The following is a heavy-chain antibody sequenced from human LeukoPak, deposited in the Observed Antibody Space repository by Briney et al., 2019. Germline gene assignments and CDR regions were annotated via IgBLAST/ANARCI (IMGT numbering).Heavy chain of an antibody. V-gene: IGHV3-74*03. CDR2: INSDGSDT. CDR3: ASAPGLLDC. J-gene: IGHJ4*02. D-gene: IGHD3-10*01. Sequence: GGSLRLSCAASGFTFSTYWMHWVRQTPGKGLVWVSRINSDGSDTKYADSVKGRFTISRDNAKNTLYLQMNSLRAENTAVYYCASAPGLLDCWGQGTLVTVSS. CDR1: GFTFSTYW.